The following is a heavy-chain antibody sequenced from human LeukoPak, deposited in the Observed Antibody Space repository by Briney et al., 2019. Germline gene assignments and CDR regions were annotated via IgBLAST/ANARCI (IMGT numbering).Heavy chain of an antibody. Sequence: ASVXVSCKASXXXXTXXXXXXXRXXXXXXXXXXGXXNXNXGXTXYAQXFQGRVTXTXDTSISTAYMELRSLRSDDSAVYYCARXKAIAAPADLDVFDIWGQGTMVTVSS. CDR2: XNXNXGXT. J-gene: IGHJ3*02. D-gene: IGHD6-13*01. V-gene: IGHV1-2*02. CDR1: XXXXTXXX. CDR3: ARXKAIAAPADLDVFDI.